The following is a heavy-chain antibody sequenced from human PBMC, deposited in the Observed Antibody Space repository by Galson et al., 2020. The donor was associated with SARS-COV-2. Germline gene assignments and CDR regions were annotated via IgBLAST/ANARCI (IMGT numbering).Heavy chain of an antibody. Sequence: SETLSLTCTVSGGSISSGTYFWGWIRQPPGKGLEWIGSIYYSGSTYYNPSLKSRVTISVDTTKNQFSLKLSSVTAADTAVYYCARDEGYNVGYKEIDYWGQGTLVTVSS. D-gene: IGHD5-18*01. V-gene: IGHV4-39*07. J-gene: IGHJ4*02. CDR2: IYYSGST. CDR1: GGSISSGTYF. CDR3: ARDEGYNVGYKEIDY.